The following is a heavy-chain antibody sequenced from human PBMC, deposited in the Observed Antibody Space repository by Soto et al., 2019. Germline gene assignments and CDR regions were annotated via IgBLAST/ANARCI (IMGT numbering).Heavy chain of an antibody. D-gene: IGHD3-10*01. J-gene: IGHJ4*02. CDR1: GYTFTSYY. CDR2: INPSGGST. CDR3: ALARELYFDF. Sequence: RASVKVSCKASGYTFTSYYMHWVRQAPGQGLEWMGIINPSGGSTSYAQKFQGRVTMTRDTSTSTVYMELSSLRPEDTAVYYCALARELYFDFWGQGTLVTVSS. V-gene: IGHV1-46*01.